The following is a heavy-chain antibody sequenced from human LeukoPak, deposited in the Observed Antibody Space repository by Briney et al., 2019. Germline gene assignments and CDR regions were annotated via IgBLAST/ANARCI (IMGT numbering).Heavy chain of an antibody. V-gene: IGHV1-18*01. Sequence: AXVKVSCKASGYTFTSYGISWVRQAPGQGLEWMGWISDYNGKTNYAQKLKGRVTITTDKYTSTAYMELRSLTSDDTAVYYCAIDRPTVTWLFDYWGQGTLVTVSS. D-gene: IGHD4-17*01. CDR1: GYTFTSYG. CDR2: ISDYNGKT. CDR3: AIDRPTVTWLFDY. J-gene: IGHJ4*02.